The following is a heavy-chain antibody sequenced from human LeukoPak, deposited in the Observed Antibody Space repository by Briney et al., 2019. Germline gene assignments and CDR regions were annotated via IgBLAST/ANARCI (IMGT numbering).Heavy chain of an antibody. Sequence: ASVKVSCKASGYTFTSYAMHWVRQALGQRLEWMGWINAGNGNTKYSQKFQGRVTITRDTSASTAYMELSSLRSEDTAVYYCARGRRITIFGVVIMDVWGQGTTVTVSS. V-gene: IGHV1-3*01. CDR3: ARGRRITIFGVVIMDV. J-gene: IGHJ6*02. CDR2: INAGNGNT. D-gene: IGHD3-3*01. CDR1: GYTFTSYA.